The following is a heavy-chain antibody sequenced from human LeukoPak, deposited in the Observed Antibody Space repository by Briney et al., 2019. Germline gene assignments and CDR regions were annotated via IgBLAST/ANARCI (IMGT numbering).Heavy chain of an antibody. Sequence: GGSLRLSCAASGFTFSRYAVHWARQAPGKGLEWVAVISSDGNLIFYADSLKGRFTISRDDSRSTLYLQMNSLRVEDTALYYCAREEYDYGLGAFDYWGQGDLVTVSS. CDR3: AREEYDYGLGAFDY. D-gene: IGHD4/OR15-4a*01. J-gene: IGHJ4*02. CDR2: ISSDGNLI. V-gene: IGHV3-30-3*01. CDR1: GFTFSRYA.